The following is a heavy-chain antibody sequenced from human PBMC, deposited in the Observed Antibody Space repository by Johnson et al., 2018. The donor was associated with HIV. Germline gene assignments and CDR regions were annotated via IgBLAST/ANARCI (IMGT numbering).Heavy chain of an antibody. D-gene: IGHD3-3*01. CDR3: AREEVTIFGVAYDAFDI. CDR1: GFTFSDYY. V-gene: IGHV3-11*04. Sequence: QVQLVESGGGLVKPGGSLRLSCAASGFTFSDYYMSWIRQAPGQGLAWVSYISSSGSTIYYADSVKGRFTISRDNTKNSLYLQMNSMRAEDTAVYYCAREEVTIFGVAYDAFDIWGQGTMVTVSS. J-gene: IGHJ3*02. CDR2: ISSSGSTI.